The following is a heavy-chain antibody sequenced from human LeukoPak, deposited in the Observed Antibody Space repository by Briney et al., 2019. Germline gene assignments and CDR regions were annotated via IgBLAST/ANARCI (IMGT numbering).Heavy chain of an antibody. D-gene: IGHD5-18*01. CDR3: AKGTNTAMAPGDY. CDR2: ISYDGSNK. Sequence: PGRSLRLSCAASGFTFSSYGMHWVRQAPGKGLEWVAVISYDGSNKYYADSVKGRFTISRDNSKNTLYLQMNSLRAEDTAVYYCAKGTNTAMAPGDYWDQGTLVTVSS. J-gene: IGHJ4*02. V-gene: IGHV3-30*18. CDR1: GFTFSSYG.